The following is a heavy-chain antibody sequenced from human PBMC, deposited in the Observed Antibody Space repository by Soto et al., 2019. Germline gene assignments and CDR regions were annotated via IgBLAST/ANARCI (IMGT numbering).Heavy chain of an antibody. J-gene: IGHJ5*02. Sequence: SETPSLTCAVYGGSFSGYYWSWIRQPPGKGLEWIGEINHSGSTNYNPSLKSRVTISVDTSKNQFSLKLSSVTAADTVVYYCAVSIRSTVVDWFDPWGQGTLVTVSS. CDR3: AVSIRSTVVDWFDP. D-gene: IGHD3-22*01. CDR1: GGSFSGYY. CDR2: INHSGST. V-gene: IGHV4-34*01.